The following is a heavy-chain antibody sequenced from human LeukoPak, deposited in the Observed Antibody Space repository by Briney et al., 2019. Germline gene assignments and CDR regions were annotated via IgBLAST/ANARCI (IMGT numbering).Heavy chain of an antibody. V-gene: IGHV4-39*07. D-gene: IGHD3-22*01. Sequence: PSETLSLTCTVSGGSISSSSYYWGWIRQPPGKGLEWIGSIYYSGSTYYNPSLKSRVTISVDTSKNQFSLKLRSVTAADTAVYYCARAMTLDYWGQGILVTVSS. CDR2: IYYSGST. CDR3: ARAMTLDY. J-gene: IGHJ4*02. CDR1: GGSISSSSYY.